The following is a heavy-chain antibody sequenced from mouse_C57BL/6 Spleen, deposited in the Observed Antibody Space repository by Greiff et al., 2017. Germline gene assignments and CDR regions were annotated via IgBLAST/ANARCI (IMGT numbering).Heavy chain of an antibody. J-gene: IGHJ1*03. CDR1: GFTFSDYY. CDR3: ARPLITTVVARYWYFDV. V-gene: IGHV5-16*01. Sequence: DVKLVESEGGLVQPGSSMKLSCTASGFTFSDYYMAWVRQVPEKGLEWVANINYDGSSTYYLDSLKSRFIISRDNAKNILYLQMSSLKSEDTATYYCARPLITTVVARYWYFDVWGTGTTVTVSS. D-gene: IGHD1-1*01. CDR2: INYDGSST.